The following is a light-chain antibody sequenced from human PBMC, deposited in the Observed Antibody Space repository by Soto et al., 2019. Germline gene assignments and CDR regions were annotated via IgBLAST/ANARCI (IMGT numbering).Light chain of an antibody. CDR3: QSYDSSLRLV. V-gene: IGLV1-40*01. J-gene: IGLJ2*01. CDR1: SSNIGAGYD. Sequence: QSVLTQPPSVSGAPGQRVTISCTGSSSNIGAGYDVHWYQQLPGTAPKLLIYGNINRPSGVPDRFSGSKSGTSASLAITGRKAEDEADYYCQSYDSSLRLVFGGGTKLTVL. CDR2: GNI.